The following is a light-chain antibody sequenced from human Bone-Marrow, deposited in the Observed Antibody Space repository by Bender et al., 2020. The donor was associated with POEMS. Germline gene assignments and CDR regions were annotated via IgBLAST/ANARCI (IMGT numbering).Light chain of an antibody. CDR3: GSYTTITTLV. Sequence: QSALTQPASVSGSPGQSITISCTGTRSDIGAYNYVSWYQQHPGKAPKLIIYDVSNRPSGVSTRFSGSKSGNTASLTIPGLPAEDEADYYCGSYTTITTLVFGGGTKLTVL. CDR1: RSDIGAYNY. CDR2: DVS. J-gene: IGLJ2*01. V-gene: IGLV2-14*01.